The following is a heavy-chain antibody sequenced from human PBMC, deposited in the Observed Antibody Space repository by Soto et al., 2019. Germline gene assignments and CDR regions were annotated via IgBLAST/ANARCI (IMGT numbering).Heavy chain of an antibody. CDR3: ARSWFGHQVHWFDS. D-gene: IGHD3-16*01. J-gene: IGHJ5*01. V-gene: IGHV4-59*12. CDR2: IYYAGTT. Sequence: SETLSLTCTVSNGSISPNYWSWIRQPPGKGLEWIGYIYYAGTTTYNPSLQSRVSISVGTSKNEVSLHLNSVTLEDTAVYYCARSWFGHQVHWFDSWGQGTLVTVS. CDR1: NGSISPNY.